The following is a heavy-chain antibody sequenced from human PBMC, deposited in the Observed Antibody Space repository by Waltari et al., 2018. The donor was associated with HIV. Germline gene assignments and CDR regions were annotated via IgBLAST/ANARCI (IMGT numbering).Heavy chain of an antibody. D-gene: IGHD5-18*01. Sequence: QVQLVESGGGVVQPGRSLRLSCATSGFTFSNYGIHWVRQAPGKGLEWVAVIWYDGSNKYYADSVKGRFTISRDNSKNTLYLQMNSLRVEDTAVYCCARDAPRGYSYGYLGGYLDYWGQGTLVTVSS. V-gene: IGHV3-33*01. CDR1: GFTFSNYG. CDR2: IWYDGSNK. J-gene: IGHJ4*02. CDR3: ARDAPRGYSYGYLGGYLDY.